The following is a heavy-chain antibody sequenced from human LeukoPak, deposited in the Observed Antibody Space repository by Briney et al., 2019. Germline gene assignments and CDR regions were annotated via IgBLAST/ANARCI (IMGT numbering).Heavy chain of an antibody. CDR2: ISGSGGST. V-gene: IGHV3-23*01. CDR3: ARDMSLHDFDY. CDR1: GFTFSTHD. Sequence: PGRSLRLSCAASGFTFSTHDMSWVRQAPGKGLEWVSTISGSGGSTYYADSVKGLFTISRNNSKNTLYLQMNSLRAEDTAVYFCARDMSLHDFDYWGQGTLVTVSS. J-gene: IGHJ4*02. D-gene: IGHD3-16*01.